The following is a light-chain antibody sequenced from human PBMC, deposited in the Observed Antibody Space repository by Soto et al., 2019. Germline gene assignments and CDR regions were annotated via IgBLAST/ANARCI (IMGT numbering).Light chain of an antibody. CDR2: WAS. CDR3: QQCYTTPWT. J-gene: IGKJ1*01. Sequence: DLVLTQSPDSLAVSLGERATINCKSSQSVLYSSNNKNYLAWFQQKPGQPPKVLIYWASTRESGVPDRFSGSGSGTDFTLTISSLQAEDAAVYYCQQCYTTPWTFGQGTKVDIK. V-gene: IGKV4-1*01. CDR1: QSVLYSSNNKNY.